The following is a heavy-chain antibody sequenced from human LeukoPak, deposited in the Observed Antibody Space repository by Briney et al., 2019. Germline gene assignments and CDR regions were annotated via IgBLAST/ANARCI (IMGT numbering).Heavy chain of an antibody. CDR1: GGSISSYD. V-gene: IGHV4-4*07. D-gene: IGHD3-9*01. CDR2: IYTSGST. Sequence: PSETLSLTCTVSGGSISSYDWSWIRQPAGKGLEWIGRIYTSGSTNYNPSLKSRVTMSVDTSKNQFSLKLSSVTAADTAVYYCARGTLDDILTGHDSNAFDIWGQGTMVTVSS. J-gene: IGHJ3*02. CDR3: ARGTLDDILTGHDSNAFDI.